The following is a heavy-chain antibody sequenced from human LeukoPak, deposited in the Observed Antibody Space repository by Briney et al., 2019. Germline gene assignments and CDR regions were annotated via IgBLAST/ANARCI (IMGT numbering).Heavy chain of an antibody. J-gene: IGHJ4*02. D-gene: IGHD3-10*01. CDR1: GGSISSSSYY. CDR2: IYYSGST. CDR3: ARFVLRGSYYFDY. V-gene: IGHV4-39*01. Sequence: PSETLSLTCTVSGGSISSSSYYWGWIRQPPGKGLEWIGSIYYSGSTYYNPSLKSRVTISVDTSKNQFSLKLSSVTAADTAVYCCARFVLRGSYYFDYWGQGTLVTVSS.